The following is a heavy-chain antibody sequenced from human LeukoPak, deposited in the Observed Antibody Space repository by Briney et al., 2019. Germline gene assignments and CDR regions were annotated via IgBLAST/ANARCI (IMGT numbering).Heavy chain of an antibody. V-gene: IGHV1-24*01. CDR2: FDPEDGET. Sequence: ASVKVSCKASGYTFTSYAMHWVRQAPGKGLEWMGGFDPEDGETIYAQKFQGRVTMTEDTSTDTAYMELSSLRSEDTAVYYCATSGYCSSTSCYTYYYYGMDVWGQGTTVTVSS. CDR3: ATSGYCSSTSCYTYYYYGMDV. CDR1: GYTFTSYA. D-gene: IGHD2-2*02. J-gene: IGHJ6*02.